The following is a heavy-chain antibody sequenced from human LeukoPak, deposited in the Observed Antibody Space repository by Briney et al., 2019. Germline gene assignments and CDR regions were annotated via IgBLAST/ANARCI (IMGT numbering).Heavy chain of an antibody. CDR2: ISRSGNNI. Sequence: GGSLRLSCAASGFTFRNYEMNWVRQAPGKGREWISYISRSGNNIYYKDSVRGRFTISRDDAKDSLYLQMNSLRFEDTAVYYCARDRDWNDAFEMDVWGQGTTVTVSS. CDR3: ARDRDWNDAFEMDV. CDR1: GFTFRNYE. J-gene: IGHJ6*02. D-gene: IGHD1-1*01. V-gene: IGHV3-48*03.